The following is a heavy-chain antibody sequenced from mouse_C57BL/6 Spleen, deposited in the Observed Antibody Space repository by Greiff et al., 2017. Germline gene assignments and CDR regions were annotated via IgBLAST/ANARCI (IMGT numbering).Heavy chain of an antibody. D-gene: IGHD1-1*01. Sequence: EVKLMESGGGLVKPGGSLKLSCAASGFTFSSYAMSWVRQTPEKRLEWVATISDGGSYTYYPDNVKGRFTISRDNAKNNLFLQMSHLKSEDTAMYYCARGVYGSPSFAYWGQGTLVTVSA. V-gene: IGHV5-4*03. J-gene: IGHJ3*01. CDR1: GFTFSSYA. CDR3: ARGVYGSPSFAY. CDR2: ISDGGSYT.